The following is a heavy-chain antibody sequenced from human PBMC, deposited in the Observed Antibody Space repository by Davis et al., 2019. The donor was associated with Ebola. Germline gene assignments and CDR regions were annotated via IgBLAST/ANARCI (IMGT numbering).Heavy chain of an antibody. J-gene: IGHJ3*02. CDR1: GGPFSGYY. D-gene: IGHD2-2*01. Sequence: SETLSLTCAVYGGPFSGYYWSWIRQPPGKGLEWIGEINHSGSTNYNPSLKSRVTISVDTSKNQFSLRLRSETAADTAVYYCARHRGSVVVPAAHDAFDIWGQGTMVTVS. CDR3: ARHRGSVVVPAAHDAFDI. V-gene: IGHV4-34*01. CDR2: INHSGST.